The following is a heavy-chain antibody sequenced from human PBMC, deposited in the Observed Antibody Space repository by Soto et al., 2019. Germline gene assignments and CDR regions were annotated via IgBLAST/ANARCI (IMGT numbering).Heavy chain of an antibody. CDR2: INHSGST. J-gene: IGHJ1*01. CDR3: ARGYSSSWFPH. CDR1: GGSFSGYY. Sequence: QVQLQQWGAGLLKPSETLSLTCAVYGGSFSGYYWSWIRQPPGRGLEWIGEINHSGSTNYNPSLKSRVTISVDTSKNQFSLKLSSVTAADTAVYFCARGYSSSWFPHWGQGTLVTVSS. V-gene: IGHV4-34*01. D-gene: IGHD6-13*01.